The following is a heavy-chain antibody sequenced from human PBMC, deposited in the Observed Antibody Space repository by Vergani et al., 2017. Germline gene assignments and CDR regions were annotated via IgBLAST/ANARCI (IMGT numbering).Heavy chain of an antibody. CDR3: AKSPSSIADAFDI. CDR2: ISGSGGST. J-gene: IGHJ3*02. V-gene: IGHV3-23*01. Sequence: EVQLLESGGGLVQPGGSLRLSCAASGFTFSSYAMSWVRQAPGKGLEWFSAISGSGGSTDYADSVKGRLTISRDNSKNTLYLQMNSLRAEDTAVYYCAKSPSSIADAFDIWGQGTMVTVSS. CDR1: GFTFSSYA.